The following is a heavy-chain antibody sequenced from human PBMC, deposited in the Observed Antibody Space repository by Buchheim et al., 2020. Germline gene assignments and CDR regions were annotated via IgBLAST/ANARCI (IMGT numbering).Heavy chain of an antibody. D-gene: IGHD3-22*01. J-gene: IGHJ4*02. CDR3: ARFGDSSGYYYVY. Sequence: QVQLQQWGAGLLKPSETLSLTCAVYGGSFSGYYWSWIRQPPGKGLEWIGEINHSGSTNSNPSLKSRVTISVDTSKNQFSLKLSSVTAADTAVYYCARFGDSSGYYYVYWGQGTL. CDR1: GGSFSGYY. CDR2: INHSGST. V-gene: IGHV4-34*01.